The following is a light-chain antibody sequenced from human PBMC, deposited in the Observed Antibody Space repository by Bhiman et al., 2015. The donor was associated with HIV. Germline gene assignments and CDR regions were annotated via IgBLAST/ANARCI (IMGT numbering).Light chain of an antibody. Sequence: YVLTQPPSVSVAPGKSASITCGGNNIESKSVHWYQKRPGQAPVLVIKYSSDRPSGIPERFSGSNSGNAATLTVSSVEAGDEADYYCQVWDSRGDHSHVVFGGGTKLTVL. CDR3: QVWDSRGDHSHVV. J-gene: IGLJ2*01. V-gene: IGLV3-21*04. CDR2: YSS. CDR1: NIESKS.